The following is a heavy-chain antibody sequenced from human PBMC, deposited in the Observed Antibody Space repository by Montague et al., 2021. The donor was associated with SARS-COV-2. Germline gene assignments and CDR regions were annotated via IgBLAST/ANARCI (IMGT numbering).Heavy chain of an antibody. CDR1: GGSFSTYS. D-gene: IGHD3-10*01. CDR3: ARLGDGVVPSPILGVGAYYGCYWMDV. CDR2: IHHVGST. V-gene: IGHV4-34*01. Sequence: SETLSLTCTVHGGSFSTYSWNWIRQPPGKGLEWIGDIHHVGSTIYNPSLKSRVTISADTSKNQFSLKLTSVAAADTAVYYCARLGDGVVPSPILGVGAYYGCYWMDVWGQGTMVTVSS. J-gene: IGHJ6*02.